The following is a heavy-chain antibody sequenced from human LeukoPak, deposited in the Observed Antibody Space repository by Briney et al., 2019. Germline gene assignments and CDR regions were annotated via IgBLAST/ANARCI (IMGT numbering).Heavy chain of an antibody. D-gene: IGHD6-6*01. J-gene: IGHJ4*02. CDR1: GYTFTNYG. V-gene: IGHV1-8*03. CDR2: MNPNSGNT. CDR3: ARGGYSSSQEFDY. Sequence: GASVKVSCKASGYTFTNYGIIWVRQAPGQGLEWMGWMNPNSGNTGYAQKFQGRVTITRNTSISTAYMELSSLRSEDTAVYYCARGGYSSSQEFDYWGQGTLVTVSS.